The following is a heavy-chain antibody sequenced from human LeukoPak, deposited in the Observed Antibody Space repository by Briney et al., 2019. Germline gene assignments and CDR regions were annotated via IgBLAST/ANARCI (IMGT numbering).Heavy chain of an antibody. V-gene: IGHV3-48*04. CDR2: ISSSGSTI. D-gene: IGHD2-8*01. J-gene: IGHJ4*02. CDR1: GFTFSSYW. CDR3: ARERMSRGFDY. Sequence: GGSLRLSCATSGFTFSSYWMHWVRQAPGKGLVWVSYISSSGSTIYYADSVKGRFTISRDNAKNSLYLQMNSLRAEDTAVYYCARERMSRGFDYWGQGTLVTVSS.